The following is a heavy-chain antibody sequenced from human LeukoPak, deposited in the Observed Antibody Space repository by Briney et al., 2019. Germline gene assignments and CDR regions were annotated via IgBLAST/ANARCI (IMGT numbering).Heavy chain of an antibody. J-gene: IGHJ4*02. CDR3: VKARRDGYNSWGIFDY. Sequence: PGGSLRLSCAASGFTFDEYTMHWVRQAPGKGLEGVSGISWKSGTIGYADSVKGRFTISRDNAKNSLYLQMNSLRVEDTALYYCVKARRDGYNSWGIFDYWGQGTLVTVSS. CDR2: ISWKSGTI. D-gene: IGHD5-24*01. V-gene: IGHV3-9*01. CDR1: GFTFDEYT.